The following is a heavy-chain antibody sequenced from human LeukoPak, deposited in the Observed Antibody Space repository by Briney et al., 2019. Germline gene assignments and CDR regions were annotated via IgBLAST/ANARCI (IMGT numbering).Heavy chain of an antibody. Sequence: GGSLRLSCAASGFTFSDYYMSWIRQAPGKGLEWVSYISSSSSYTNYADSVKGRFTISRDNAKNSLYPQMNSLRAEDTAVYYCARDTAMVYYYGMDVWGKGTTVTVSS. CDR2: ISSSSSYT. CDR1: GFTFSDYY. V-gene: IGHV3-11*06. CDR3: ARDTAMVYYYGMDV. J-gene: IGHJ6*04. D-gene: IGHD5-18*01.